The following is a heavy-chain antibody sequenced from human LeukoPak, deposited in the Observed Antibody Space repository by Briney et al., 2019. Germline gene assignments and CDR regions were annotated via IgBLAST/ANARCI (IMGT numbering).Heavy chain of an antibody. CDR3: ATDPLYYDSSGYRDAFDI. V-gene: IGHV1-46*01. CDR2: INPSGGST. J-gene: IGHJ3*02. D-gene: IGHD3-22*01. Sequence: ASVKVSCKASGYTFTSYYMHWVRQAPGQGLEWMGVINPSGGSTSYAQKFQGRVTMTEDTSTDTAYMELSSLRSEDTAVYYCATDPLYYDSSGYRDAFDIWGQGTMVTVSS. CDR1: GYTFTSYY.